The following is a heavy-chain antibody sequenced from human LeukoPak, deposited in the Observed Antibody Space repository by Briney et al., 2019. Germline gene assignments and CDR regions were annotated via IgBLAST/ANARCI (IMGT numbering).Heavy chain of an antibody. Sequence: GGSLRLSCAASGFTFSYYGFHWVRQAPGKGLEWVTFIRYDGNDKFYAESVKGRFTISKDTSRNTLYLQMNSLRLEDTAVYYCAKDLMRDRWFGESWGQGTLVTVSS. CDR3: AKDLMRDRWFGES. J-gene: IGHJ5*02. D-gene: IGHD3-10*01. CDR2: IRYDGNDK. V-gene: IGHV3-30*02. CDR1: GFTFSYYG.